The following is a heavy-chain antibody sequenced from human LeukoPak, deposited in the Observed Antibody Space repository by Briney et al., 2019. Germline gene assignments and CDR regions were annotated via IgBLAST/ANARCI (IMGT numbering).Heavy chain of an antibody. CDR2: ISGSGGST. CDR3: AKESSVIVVVPAASNWFDP. J-gene: IGHJ5*02. D-gene: IGHD2-2*01. CDR1: GFTFSSYA. Sequence: PGGSLRLSCAASGFTFSSYAMSWVRQAPGKGLEWVSAISGSGGSTYYADSVKGRFTISRDNSKNTLYLQMNSLRAEDTAVYYCAKESSVIVVVPAASNWFDPWGQGTLSPSPQ. V-gene: IGHV3-23*01.